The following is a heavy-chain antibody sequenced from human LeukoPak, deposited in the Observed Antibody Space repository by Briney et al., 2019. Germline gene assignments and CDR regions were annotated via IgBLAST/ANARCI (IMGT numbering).Heavy chain of an antibody. J-gene: IGHJ4*02. CDR2: IYNSGST. Sequence: LEXXGYIYNSGSTYYNPSLKSRVSMSVDTSKNQFSLQVRSVTAADTAVYYCARRGYSDYDLDYWGQGTLVIVSS. D-gene: IGHD5-12*01. V-gene: IGHV4-30-4*01. CDR3: ARRGYSDYDLDY.